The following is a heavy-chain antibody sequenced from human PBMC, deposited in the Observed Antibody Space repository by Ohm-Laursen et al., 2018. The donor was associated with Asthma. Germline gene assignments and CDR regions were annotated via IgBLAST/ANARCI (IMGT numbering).Heavy chain of an antibody. CDR2: ISYDGSKK. V-gene: IGHV3-30*03. Sequence: SLRLSCSASGFIFSSFGIHWVRQAPGKGLEWVTVISYDGSKKYYADSVKGRFTISRDDSKNTLFLEMNSLRAEDTAVYYCASLGGGIYYYDSRGYVDYWGQGTLVTVSS. CDR1: GFIFSSFG. CDR3: ASLGGGIYYYDSRGYVDY. D-gene: IGHD3-22*01. J-gene: IGHJ4*02.